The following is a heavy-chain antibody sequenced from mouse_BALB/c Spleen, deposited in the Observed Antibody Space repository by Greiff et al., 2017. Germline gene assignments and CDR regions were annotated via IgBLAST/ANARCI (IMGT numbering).Heavy chain of an antibody. V-gene: IGHV3-2*02. D-gene: IGHD1-1*01. CDR2: ISYSGST. CDR3: ARRIYYYGSSYEDYFDY. J-gene: IGHJ2*01. Sequence: DVQLQESGPGLVKPSQSLSLTCTVTGYSITSDYAWNWIRQFPGNKLEWMGYISYSGSTSYNPSLKSRISITRDTSKNQFFLQLNSVTTEDTATYYCARRIYYYGSSYEDYFDYWGQGTTLTVSS. CDR1: GYSITSDYA.